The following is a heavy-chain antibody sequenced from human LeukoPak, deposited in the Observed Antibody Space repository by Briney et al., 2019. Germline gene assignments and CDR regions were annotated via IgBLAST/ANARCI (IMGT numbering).Heavy chain of an antibody. V-gene: IGHV4-59*08. CDR2: IYHSGST. Sequence: SETLSLTCTVSGGSISSHYWSWIRQPPGKGLEWIGSIYHSGSTFYNPSLKSRVTISVDTSKNQFSLKLSSVTAADTAVYFCARGEAEAGLDCWGQGTLVTVSS. CDR1: GGSISSHY. CDR3: ARGEAEAGLDC. D-gene: IGHD6-13*01. J-gene: IGHJ4*02.